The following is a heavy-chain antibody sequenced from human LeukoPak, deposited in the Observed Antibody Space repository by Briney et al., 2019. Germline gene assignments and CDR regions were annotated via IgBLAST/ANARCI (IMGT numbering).Heavy chain of an antibody. D-gene: IGHD6-13*01. V-gene: IGHV3-7*03. Sequence: PSETLSLTCTVSGGSISSRNYYWGWVRQAPGKGLEWVANIKPDGTTKFYVDSVKGRFTISRDNALNSLYLQMNSLRAEDTAIYYCARSIPYGTTWYGRSDYWGQGTLVTVSS. CDR2: IKPDGTTK. J-gene: IGHJ4*02. CDR3: ARSIPYGTTWYGRSDY. CDR1: GGSISSRNYY.